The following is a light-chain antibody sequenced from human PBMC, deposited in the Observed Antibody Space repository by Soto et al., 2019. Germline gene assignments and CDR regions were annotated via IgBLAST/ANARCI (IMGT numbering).Light chain of an antibody. CDR3: QQFDDYPFT. CDR1: QGISSA. V-gene: IGKV1D-13*01. J-gene: IGKJ3*01. CDR2: DAS. Sequence: AIQLTQSPSSLSAYVGDSVSITCRASQGISSALAWYQQKPGRAPKLLIYDASSLEGGVPSRFSGSRSGTDFNSAVSSLQPEDFATYYCQQFDDYPFTLGTGTQVDIK.